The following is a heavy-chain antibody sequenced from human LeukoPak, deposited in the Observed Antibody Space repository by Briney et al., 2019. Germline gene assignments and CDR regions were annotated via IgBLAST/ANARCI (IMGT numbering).Heavy chain of an antibody. Sequence: PGGSLRLSCAASGFTFSSYEMNWVRQAPGKGLEWVSYISSSGSTIYYADSVKGRFTISRDNAKNSLYLQMNSLRAEDTAVYYCARDRFPPYYMDVWGKGTTVTVSS. CDR3: ARDRFPPYYMDV. V-gene: IGHV3-48*03. CDR1: GFTFSSYE. CDR2: ISSSGSTI. J-gene: IGHJ6*03. D-gene: IGHD3-3*01.